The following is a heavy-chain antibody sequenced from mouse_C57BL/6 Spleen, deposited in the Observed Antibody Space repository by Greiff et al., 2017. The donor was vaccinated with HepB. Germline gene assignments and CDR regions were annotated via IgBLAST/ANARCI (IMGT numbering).Heavy chain of an antibody. V-gene: IGHV1-50*01. J-gene: IGHJ4*01. D-gene: IGHD2-2*01. CDR1: GYTFTSYW. CDR3: ARADGYDPCCAMDY. Sequence: QVQLQQPGAELVKPGASVKLSCKASGYTFTSYWMQWVKQRPGQGLEWIGEIDPSDSYTNYNQKFKGKATLTVDTSSSTAYMQLSSLTSEDSAVYYCARADGYDPCCAMDYWGQGTSVTVSS. CDR2: IDPSDSYT.